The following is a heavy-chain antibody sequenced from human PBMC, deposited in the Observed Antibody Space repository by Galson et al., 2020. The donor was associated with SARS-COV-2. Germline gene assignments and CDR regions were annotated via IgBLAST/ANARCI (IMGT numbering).Heavy chain of an antibody. CDR3: AKEAWVEELLSPIDL. Sequence: LSLTCAASGFTFSKYAMNWVRQAPGKGLEWVSAITGSGETTYYADSVKGRFTVSRDNSQNTLYLQIHSLRAEDTAVYYCAKEAWVEELLSPIDLWGQGALVTVS. D-gene: IGHD2-21*01. CDR1: GFTFSKYA. V-gene: IGHV3-23*01. CDR2: ITGSGETT. J-gene: IGHJ5*02.